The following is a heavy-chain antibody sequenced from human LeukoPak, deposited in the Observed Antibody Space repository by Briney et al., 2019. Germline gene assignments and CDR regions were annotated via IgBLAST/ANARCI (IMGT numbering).Heavy chain of an antibody. CDR2: MNPNSGNT. CDR1: GYTFTSYD. D-gene: IGHD2-2*01. CDR3: ARGTFDIVVVPARFDP. J-gene: IGHJ5*02. Sequence: GASVTVSCKASGYTFTSYDINRVRQATGQGREWMGWMNPNSGNTGYAQKFQGRVTMTRNTSISTAYMELSSLRSEDTAVYYCARGTFDIVVVPARFDPWGQGTLVTVSS. V-gene: IGHV1-8*01.